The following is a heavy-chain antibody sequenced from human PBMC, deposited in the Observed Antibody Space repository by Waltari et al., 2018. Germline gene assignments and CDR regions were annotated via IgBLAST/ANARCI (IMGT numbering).Heavy chain of an antibody. Sequence: QVQLVQSGAEVKKPGSSVKVSCKASGGTFSSYAISWVRPAPGQGLEWRGGIIPIFGTANYAQKFQGRVTITADESTSTAYMELSSLRSEDTAVYYCARSPTRYYDFWSGYPNYYGMDVWGQGTTVTVSS. CDR2: IIPIFGTA. J-gene: IGHJ6*02. V-gene: IGHV1-69*01. CDR3: ARSPTRYYDFWSGYPNYYGMDV. CDR1: GGTFSSYA. D-gene: IGHD3-3*01.